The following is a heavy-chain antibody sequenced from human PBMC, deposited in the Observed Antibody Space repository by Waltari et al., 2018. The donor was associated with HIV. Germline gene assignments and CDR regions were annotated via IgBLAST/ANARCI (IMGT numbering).Heavy chain of an antibody. J-gene: IGHJ4*02. Sequence: EVQLVESGGGLIQPGGSLRLSCAASGFTVSSNYMSWVRQDPGKGLEWVSVIYSGGSTYYADSVKGRFTISRDNSKNTLYLQMNSLRAEDTAVYYCARDYYDSSGYYYTGDYWGQGTLVTVSS. CDR1: GFTVSSNY. CDR3: ARDYYDSSGYYYTGDY. CDR2: IYSGGST. D-gene: IGHD3-22*01. V-gene: IGHV3-53*01.